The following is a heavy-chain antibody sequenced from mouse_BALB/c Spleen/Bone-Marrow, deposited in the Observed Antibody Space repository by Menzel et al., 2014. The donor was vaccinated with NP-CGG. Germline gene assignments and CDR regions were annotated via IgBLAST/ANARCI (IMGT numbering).Heavy chain of an antibody. CDR1: GYTFTNYW. Sequence: VQLQQSGAELAKPGASVKMSCKASGYTFTNYWMHWVKQRTGQGLEWIGYINPSTGYTEYNQKFKDKATLTADKSSSTAYMQLSSLTSEDSAVYYCARGYQRILAYWGQGTLVTVSA. J-gene: IGHJ3*01. CDR3: ARGYQRILAY. V-gene: IGHV1-7*01. CDR2: INPSTGYT.